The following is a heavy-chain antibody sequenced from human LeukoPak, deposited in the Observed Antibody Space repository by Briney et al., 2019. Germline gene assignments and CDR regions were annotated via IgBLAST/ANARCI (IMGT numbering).Heavy chain of an antibody. CDR1: GITFSSYA. J-gene: IGHJ6*02. CDR2: ISSNGGST. D-gene: IGHD6-6*01. V-gene: IGHV3-64D*06. CDR3: AIHSSSPYYYYGMDV. Sequence: GSLRLSRSASGITFSSYAIPLVRPAPGKGMGYCSAISSNGGSTYYADSVKGRFTISRDNSKNTLYLQMSSLRAEDTAVYYCAIHSSSPYYYYGMDVWGQGTTVTVSS.